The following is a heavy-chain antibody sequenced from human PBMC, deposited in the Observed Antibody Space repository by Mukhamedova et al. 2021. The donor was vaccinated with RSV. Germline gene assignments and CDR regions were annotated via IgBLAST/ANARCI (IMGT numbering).Heavy chain of an antibody. Sequence: AEYMGGRVTITADESTSTAYMELSSLRSEDTAVYYCAIVGAMQFDYWGQGTLVTVSS. V-gene: IGHV1-69*01. CDR3: AIVGAMQFDY. J-gene: IGHJ4*02. D-gene: IGHD1-26*01.